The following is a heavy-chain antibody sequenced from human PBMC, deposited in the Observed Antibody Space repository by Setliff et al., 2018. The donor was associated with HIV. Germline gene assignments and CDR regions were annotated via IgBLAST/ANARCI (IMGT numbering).Heavy chain of an antibody. D-gene: IGHD3-22*01. V-gene: IGHV4-39*07. CDR3: ARDPHYFDTSGYYSWFYFDY. CDR1: GDSFSSNSNH. Sequence: TETLSLTCTVSGDSFSSNSNHWGWIRQPPGKGLEWIGNIKYGGTTYYNPSLKSRVSISIDTSKSQFSLKLTSVTAADTAVYFCARDPHYFDTSGYYSWFYFDYWGHGTLVTVSS. CDR2: IKYGGTT. J-gene: IGHJ4*01.